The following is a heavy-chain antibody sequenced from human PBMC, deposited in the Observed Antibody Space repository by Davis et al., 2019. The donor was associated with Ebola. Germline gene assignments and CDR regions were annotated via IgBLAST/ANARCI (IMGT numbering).Heavy chain of an antibody. V-gene: IGHV3-23*01. CDR2: VRGSDDTT. CDR1: GFTFTYYA. J-gene: IGHJ6*03. CDR3: ARTGHYYYYYMDV. D-gene: IGHD3/OR15-3a*01. Sequence: GESLKISCAASGFTFTYYAMTWVRQAPGKGLEWVADVRGSDDTTYSTDSVKGRFTISRDNSKNTLYLQMNSLRAEDTAVYYCARTGHYYYYYMDVWGKGTTVTVSS.